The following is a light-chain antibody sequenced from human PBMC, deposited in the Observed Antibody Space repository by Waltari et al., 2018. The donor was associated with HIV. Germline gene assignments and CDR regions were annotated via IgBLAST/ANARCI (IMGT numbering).Light chain of an antibody. CDR3: HQYESSPFT. CDR1: QSLGNTF. V-gene: IGKV3-20*01. Sequence: EVVLTQSPCTLSSSLGERATLSCRASQSLGNTFLAWYQQKPGQGPRLLSYGASRRATGTPDRFSGSGSGTDFTLTISGLEPEDFAVYYCHQYESSPFTFGPGTKVVVK. CDR2: GAS. J-gene: IGKJ3*01.